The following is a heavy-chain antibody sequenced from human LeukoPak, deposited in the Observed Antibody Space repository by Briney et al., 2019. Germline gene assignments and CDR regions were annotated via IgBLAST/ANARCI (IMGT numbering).Heavy chain of an antibody. J-gene: IGHJ3*02. CDR3: AKSSHAFGAFDI. V-gene: IGHV3-23*01. Sequence: GGSLRLSCAASGFTFSSYAMTWVRQAPGKGLEWVSGISGSGGSTYYADSVKGRFTISRDNSKNTVYLQMNSLRAEDTALYYCAKSSHAFGAFDIWGQGTMVTVSS. CDR2: ISGSGGST. D-gene: IGHD3-16*01. CDR1: GFTFSSYA.